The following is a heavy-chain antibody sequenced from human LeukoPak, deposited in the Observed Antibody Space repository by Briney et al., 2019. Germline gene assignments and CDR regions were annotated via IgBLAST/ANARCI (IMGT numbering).Heavy chain of an antibody. J-gene: IGHJ6*02. CDR3: ANNGVSPNYYYGMKF. CDR1: GFTFSTYG. CDR2: IWYDGSNI. Sequence: GGSLRLSCATSGFTFSTYGMHWVRQAPGKGLEWVAVIWYDGSNIHYADSVQGRFTISRDSSKNMLYLQMNSLRAEDTGVYYCANNGVSPNYYYGMKFWGQGNTVTVSS. V-gene: IGHV3-33*06. D-gene: IGHD2-8*01.